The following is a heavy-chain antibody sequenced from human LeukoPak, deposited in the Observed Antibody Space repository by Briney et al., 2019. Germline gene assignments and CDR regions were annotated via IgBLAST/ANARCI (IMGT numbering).Heavy chain of an antibody. CDR1: GYTFTGYY. CDR2: INPNSGGT. CDR3: ARGPATTKTYYYYGMDV. Sequence: ASVKVSCKASGYTFTGYYMHWVRQAPGQGLEWMGWINPNSGGTNYAQKFQGRVTMTRDTSISTAYMEPSRLRSDDTAVYYCARGPATTKTYYYYGMDVWGQGTTVTVSS. V-gene: IGHV1-2*02. D-gene: IGHD5-12*01. J-gene: IGHJ6*02.